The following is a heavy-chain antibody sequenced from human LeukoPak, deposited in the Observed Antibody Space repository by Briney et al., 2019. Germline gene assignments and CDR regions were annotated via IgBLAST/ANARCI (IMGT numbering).Heavy chain of an antibody. CDR2: INAGNGST. D-gene: IGHD6-19*01. CDR1: GYTFTSYA. Sequence: ASVKVSCKASGYTFTSYAMHWVRQAPGQRLEWMGWINAGNGSTKYSQKFQGRVTITRDTSASTAYMELSSLRSEDTAVYYCARIAVAGTRAFDYWGQGTLVTVSS. CDR3: ARIAVAGTRAFDY. V-gene: IGHV1-3*01. J-gene: IGHJ4*02.